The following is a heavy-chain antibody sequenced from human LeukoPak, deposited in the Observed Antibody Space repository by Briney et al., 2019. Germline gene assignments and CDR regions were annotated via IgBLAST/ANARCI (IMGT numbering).Heavy chain of an antibody. CDR3: ARHSLGTAYNFIDY. D-gene: IGHD1-1*01. Sequence: SETLSLTCSVSGGSISSYFCTWIRQPPGNRLEWIGYIYDSGSTNYNPSLQSRVTISVDTSKNQFSLKLRSVTAADTAIYYCARHSLGTAYNFIDYWGQGTLVTVSS. CDR1: GGSISSYF. J-gene: IGHJ4*02. CDR2: IYDSGST. V-gene: IGHV4-59*08.